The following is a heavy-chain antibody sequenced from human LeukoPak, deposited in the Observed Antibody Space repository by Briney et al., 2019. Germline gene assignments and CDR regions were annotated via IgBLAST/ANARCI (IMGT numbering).Heavy chain of an antibody. CDR2: IIPIFGTA. CDR3: ARRIVVPAAIPGITGTTFDP. V-gene: IGHV1-69*01. D-gene: IGHD2-2*02. J-gene: IGHJ5*02. CDR1: GGTFSSYA. Sequence: ASVKVSCKASGGTFSSYAISWVRQAPGQGLEWMGGIIPIFGTANYAQKFQGRVTITADESTSTAYMELSSLRSEDMAVYYCARRIVVPAAIPGITGTTFDPWGQGTLVTVSS.